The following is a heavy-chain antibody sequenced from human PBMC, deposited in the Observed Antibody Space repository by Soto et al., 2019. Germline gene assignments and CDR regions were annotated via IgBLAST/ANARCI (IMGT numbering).Heavy chain of an antibody. Sequence: QVQLVESGGGVVQPGRSLRLSCAASGFTFDNYGMHWVRQAPGKGLEWGAVISYDGSKKYYADSVTGRFTISRDNSKYTLYLQMHTLRVEDTAVYYCAKDRDVVVVVTATRGLDVWGQGTTVTVSS. CDR3: AKDRDVVVVVTATRGLDV. D-gene: IGHD2-15*01. CDR1: GFTFDNYG. CDR2: ISYDGSKK. V-gene: IGHV3-30*18. J-gene: IGHJ6*02.